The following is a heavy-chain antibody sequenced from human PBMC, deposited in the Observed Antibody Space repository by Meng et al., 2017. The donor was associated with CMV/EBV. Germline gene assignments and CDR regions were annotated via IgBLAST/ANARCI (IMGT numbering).Heavy chain of an antibody. CDR3: ARLRLYCTDGVCYSYYYYYGMDV. V-gene: IGHV1-18*01. CDR1: GYTFTSYS. CDR2: ISAYNGNT. J-gene: IGHJ6*02. D-gene: IGHD2-8*01. Sequence: ASVKVSCKASGYTFTSYSIIWVRQAPGQGLEWMGWISAYNGNTSYAQKLQGRVTMTTDTSTSTAYMELRSLRSDDTAVYYCARLRLYCTDGVCYSYYYYYGMDVWGQGTTVTVSS.